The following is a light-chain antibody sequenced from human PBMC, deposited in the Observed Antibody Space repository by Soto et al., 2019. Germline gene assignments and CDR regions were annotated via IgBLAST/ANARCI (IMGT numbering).Light chain of an antibody. V-gene: IGKV3-11*01. Sequence: EIVLTQSPATLSLSPGERATLSFRASQSVGKYLVWYQQKPGQAPRLLIYDASNRATGIPARFSGSGSGTDFTLTTSSLEPEDFAVYYCQQRGNRPPWTFGQGTKVDIK. CDR1: QSVGKY. CDR2: DAS. CDR3: QQRGNRPPWT. J-gene: IGKJ1*01.